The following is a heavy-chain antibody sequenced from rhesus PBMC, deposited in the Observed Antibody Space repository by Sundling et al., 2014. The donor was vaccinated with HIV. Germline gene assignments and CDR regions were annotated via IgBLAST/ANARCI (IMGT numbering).Heavy chain of an antibody. CDR1: GASISTTNW. J-gene: IGHJ1*01. Sequence: QVQLQESGPGLVKPSETLSLTCTVSGASISTTNWWSWIRQPPGKGLEWIGYMTGSSGNTYYNPSLKSRVTISKDTSKKQFSLKLTSVTAADTAVYYCARHRGYCTSGSCYVLDCDVWGQGALVTVSS. V-gene: IGHV4-65*02. CDR3: ARHRGYCTSGSCYVLDCDV. CDR2: MTGSSGNT. D-gene: IGHD2-2*01.